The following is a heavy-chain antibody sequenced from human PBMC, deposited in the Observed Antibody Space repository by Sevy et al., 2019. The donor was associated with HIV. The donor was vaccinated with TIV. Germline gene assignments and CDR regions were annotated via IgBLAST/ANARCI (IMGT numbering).Heavy chain of an antibody. CDR2: IWNDGSNK. Sequence: GGSLRLSCAASGFTFSNYGMHWVRQAPGKGLEWVAVIWNDGSNKYYADSVKGRFTISRDNSKNTLYLQMNSLRVEDTAVYYCARRGEGNYYYYMDVWGKGTTVTVSS. V-gene: IGHV3-33*01. CDR3: ARRGEGNYYYYMDV. CDR1: GFTFSNYG. D-gene: IGHD7-27*01. J-gene: IGHJ6*03.